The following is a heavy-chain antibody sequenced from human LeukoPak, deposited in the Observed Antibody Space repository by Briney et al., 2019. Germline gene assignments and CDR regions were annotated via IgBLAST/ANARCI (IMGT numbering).Heavy chain of an antibody. D-gene: IGHD5-18*01. CDR3: ASGESDTARYYFDY. CDR2: IIPIFGTA. J-gene: IGHJ4*01. Sequence: SVKVSCKASGGTFSSYAISWVRQAPGQGLEWMGGIIPIFGTANYAQKFQGRVTITADESTSTAYMELSSLRSEDTAVYYCASGESDTARYYFDYWGHGTLVTVSS. V-gene: IGHV1-69*13. CDR1: GGTFSSYA.